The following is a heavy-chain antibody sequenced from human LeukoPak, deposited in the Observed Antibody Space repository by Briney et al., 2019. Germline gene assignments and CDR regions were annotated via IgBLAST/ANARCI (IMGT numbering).Heavy chain of an antibody. D-gene: IGHD2-15*01. V-gene: IGHV3-9*01. CDR2: ISYSSETI. CDR1: GFSFNEHA. J-gene: IGHJ3*01. CDR3: AKDRGGGSQLGDAFDV. Sequence: PGGSLRLSCAASGFSFNEHAMHWVRQAPGKGLEWVSGISYSSETIGYVDSVKGRFTISRDNRKKFLYLQMNSLRPEDTALYYCAKDRGGGSQLGDAFDVWGQGTMVRVSS.